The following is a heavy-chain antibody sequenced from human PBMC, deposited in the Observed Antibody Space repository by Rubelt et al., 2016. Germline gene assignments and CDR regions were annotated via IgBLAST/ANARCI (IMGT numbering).Heavy chain of an antibody. CDR1: GGSVSSGSYY. J-gene: IGHJ4*02. Sequence: QVQLQESGPGLVKPSETLSLTCTVSGGSVSSGSYYWSWIRQPPGKGLEWIGYIYYTGTTNYNPSLKSRVTISVDTSKNQFSLSLSSVTAADTAVYYCASVYSSGWYSLDYWGQGTLVTVSS. D-gene: IGHD6-19*01. CDR3: ASVYSSGWYSLDY. CDR2: IYYTGTT. V-gene: IGHV4-61*01.